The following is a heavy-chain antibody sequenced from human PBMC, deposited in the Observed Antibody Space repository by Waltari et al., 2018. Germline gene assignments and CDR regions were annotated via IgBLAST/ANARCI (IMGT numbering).Heavy chain of an antibody. CDR1: GFTFCSND. D-gene: IGHD1-26*01. V-gene: IGHV3-23*03. J-gene: IGHJ4*02. Sequence: EVQLLESGGGLVQPGGSLRLSCEASGFTFCSNDMTWVRQAPGKGLEWVSMIYSGGNTYYADSVKGRFTVSRDNSKNTLYLQMNSLRGEDTAVYYCAKGGDSGSYGFFDFWGQGTLVSVSS. CDR3: AKGGDSGSYGFFDF. CDR2: MIYSGGNT.